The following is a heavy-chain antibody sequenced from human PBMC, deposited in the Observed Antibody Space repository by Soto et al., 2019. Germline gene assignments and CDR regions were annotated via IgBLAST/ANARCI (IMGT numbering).Heavy chain of an antibody. D-gene: IGHD3-22*01. Sequence: QLQLQESGPGLVKPSETLSLTCSVSGGFISSSSYYWGWIRQPPGKGLEWIGSIYYSGSTYYNPSLQTRVTISADTSKNRFSLKLNSVTASDTAVYYCASLDHYDISGIMGPDYWGQGTLVTVSS. V-gene: IGHV4-39*01. CDR1: GGFISSSSYY. J-gene: IGHJ4*02. CDR2: IYYSGST. CDR3: ASLDHYDISGIMGPDY.